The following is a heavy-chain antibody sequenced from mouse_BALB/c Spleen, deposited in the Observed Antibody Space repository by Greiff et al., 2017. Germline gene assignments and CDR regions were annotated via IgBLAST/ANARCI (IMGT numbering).Heavy chain of an antibody. CDR1: GFTFSSYT. CDR2: ISNGGGST. V-gene: IGHV5-12-2*01. CDR3: ARQGITTEFDY. Sequence: EVHLVESGGGLVQPGGSLKLSCAASGFTFSSYTMSWVRQTPEKRLEWVAYISNGGGSTYYPDTVKGRFTISRDNAKNTLYLQMSSLKSEDTAMYYCARQGITTEFDYWGQGTTLTVSS. D-gene: IGHD1-1*01. J-gene: IGHJ2*01.